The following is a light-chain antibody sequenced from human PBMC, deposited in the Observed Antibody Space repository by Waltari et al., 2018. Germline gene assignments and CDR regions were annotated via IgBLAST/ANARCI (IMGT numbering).Light chain of an antibody. J-gene: IGKJ1*01. CDR3: QQRSNWWT. CDR2: EAS. CDR1: QSVSIY. Sequence: EIVLTQSPATLSLSPGERATLSCRASQSVSIYLAWYQQKPGQAPRLLIYEASKSATGIPARFSGIGSGTDFSLTITSLDPEDFAVYYCQQRSNWWTFGQGTKEEIK. V-gene: IGKV3-11*01.